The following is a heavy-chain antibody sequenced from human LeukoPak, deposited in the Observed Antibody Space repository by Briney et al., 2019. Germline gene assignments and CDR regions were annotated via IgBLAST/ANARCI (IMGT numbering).Heavy chain of an antibody. D-gene: IGHD2-2*01. J-gene: IGHJ4*02. V-gene: IGHV4-39*01. Sequence: SETLSLTCTVSGGSISSSSYYWGWIRQPPGKGLEWIGSIYYSGSTYYNPSLKNRVTISVDTSKNQFSLKLSSVTAADTAVYYCARQLGYCSSTSCYADKVDYWGQGTLVTVSS. CDR3: ARQLGYCSSTSCYADKVDY. CDR2: IYYSGST. CDR1: GGSISSSSYY.